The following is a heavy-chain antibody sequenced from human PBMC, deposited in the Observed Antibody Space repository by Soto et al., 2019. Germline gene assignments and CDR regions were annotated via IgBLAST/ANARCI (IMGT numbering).Heavy chain of an antibody. Sequence: EVQLVESGGGLVQPGGSLRLSCVASGFSVSNAWMSWVRQAPGKGLEWVGRIKSKTDVGTTAYAPPVKGRFTISRDDSKNLLYLQMNNLKIEDTAVYYCTTDDPINRNWGQGTLVTVSS. CDR2: IKSKTDVGTT. V-gene: IGHV3-15*01. J-gene: IGHJ4*02. CDR1: GFSVSNAW. CDR3: TTDDPINRN.